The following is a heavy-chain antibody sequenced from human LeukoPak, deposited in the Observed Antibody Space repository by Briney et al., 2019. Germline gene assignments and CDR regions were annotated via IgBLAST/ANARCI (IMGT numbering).Heavy chain of an antibody. D-gene: IGHD6-13*01. V-gene: IGHV1-2*06. CDR2: INPNSGGT. CDR3: ARHGIAAAGTDY. CDR1: GYTFTGYY. J-gene: IGHJ4*02. Sequence: ASVKVSCKASGYTFTGYYMHWVRQAPGQGLEWMGRINPNSGGTNYAQKFQGRVTMTRDASISTAYMELSRLRSDDTAVYYCARHGIAAAGTDYWGQGTLVTVSS.